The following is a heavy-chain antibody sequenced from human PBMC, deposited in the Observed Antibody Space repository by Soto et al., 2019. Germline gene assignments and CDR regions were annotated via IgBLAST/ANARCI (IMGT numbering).Heavy chain of an antibody. CDR1: GGTFSSYT. J-gene: IGHJ4*02. CDR2: IIPIPDIA. CDR3: ARGGYCDAATCYKPGDY. D-gene: IGHD2-15*01. V-gene: IGHV1-69*02. Sequence: SVKVSCKASGGTFSSYTISWVRQAPGQGLEWMGRIIPIPDIANFAQKFQGRLTITADKSTSTAYMELSSLRSEDTAVYYCARGGYCDAATCYKPGDYWGQGTLVTVSS.